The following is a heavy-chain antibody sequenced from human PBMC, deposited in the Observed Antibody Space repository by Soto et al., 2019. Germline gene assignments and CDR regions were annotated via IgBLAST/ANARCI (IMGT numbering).Heavy chain of an antibody. V-gene: IGHV1-46*01. CDR1: GYTFTSYY. CDR2: INPSGGST. D-gene: IGHD5-12*01. Sequence: GASVKVSCKASGYTFTSYYMHWVRQAPGQGLEWMGIINPSGGSTSYAQKFQGRVTMTRDTSTSTVYMELSSLRSEDTAVYYCARDPGGYDHYYYYYYGMDVWGQGTTVTAP. J-gene: IGHJ6*02. CDR3: ARDPGGYDHYYYYYYGMDV.